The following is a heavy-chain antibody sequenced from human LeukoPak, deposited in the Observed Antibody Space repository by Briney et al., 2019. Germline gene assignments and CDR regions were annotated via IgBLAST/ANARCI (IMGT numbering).Heavy chain of an antibody. V-gene: IGHV4-59*01. D-gene: IGHD6-19*01. Sequence: SETLSLTCTVSGGSISGYYWSWIRQPPGKGMEYIGHIYYSGSTIYNPALKSRVTVSVDTSKNQFSLNLTSVTAADTAVYFCAREGKLTGYFGGLGFNYWGPGILVTVSS. J-gene: IGHJ4*02. CDR3: AREGKLTGYFGGLGFNY. CDR2: IYYSGST. CDR1: GGSISGYY.